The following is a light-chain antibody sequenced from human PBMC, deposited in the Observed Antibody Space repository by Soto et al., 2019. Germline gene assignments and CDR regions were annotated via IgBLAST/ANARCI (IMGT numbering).Light chain of an antibody. Sequence: IQLTQSPSSLSASVGDRVTITCRASQGISSYLAWYQQKPGKAPKPLIYAASTLQSGVPSRFSGSGSGTDFTLTISRLQPEDFATYYCQQLNSYPLTLGGGTKGDI. CDR2: AAS. J-gene: IGKJ4*01. CDR1: QGISSY. V-gene: IGKV1-9*01. CDR3: QQLNSYPLT.